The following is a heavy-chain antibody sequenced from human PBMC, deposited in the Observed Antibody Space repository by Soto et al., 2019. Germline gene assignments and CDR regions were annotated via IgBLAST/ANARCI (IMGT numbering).Heavy chain of an antibody. J-gene: IGHJ6*02. CDR2: IYYSGST. D-gene: IGHD2-2*02. Sequence: SETLSLTCTVSGASISSYYWSWIRQPPGKGLEWIGYIYYSGSTNYNPSLKSRVTISVDKSKNQFSLKLSSVTAADTAVYYCARDSTVPAAIPVTYYYYGMDVWGQGTTVTVSS. CDR3: ARDSTVPAAIPVTYYYYGMDV. V-gene: IGHV4-59*12. CDR1: GASISSYY.